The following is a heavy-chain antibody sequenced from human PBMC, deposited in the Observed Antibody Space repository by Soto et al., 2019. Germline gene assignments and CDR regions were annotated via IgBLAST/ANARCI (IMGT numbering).Heavy chain of an antibody. D-gene: IGHD6-6*01. CDR1: GGTFSSYA. J-gene: IGHJ6*04. Sequence: SVKVSCKASGGTFSSYAISWVRQAPGQGLEWMGGIIPIFGTANYAQKFQGRVTITADESTSTAYMELSSLRSEDTAVYYCARDTKYSSASGRGGGHYGRGVWGKGTTVTVSS. V-gene: IGHV1-69*13. CDR3: ARDTKYSSASGRGGGHYGRGV. CDR2: IIPIFGTA.